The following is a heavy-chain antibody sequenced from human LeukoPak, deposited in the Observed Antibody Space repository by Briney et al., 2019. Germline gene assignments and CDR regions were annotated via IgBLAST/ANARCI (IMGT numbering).Heavy chain of an antibody. Sequence: GSLRLSCAASGFTLSSYAMTWVRRAPGKGLEWVSDIGDSGATTYYADSVRGRFTISRDNSKNTLYLQMSSLRAEDTAVYFCASFHYYGSGAYYLSYWGQGTLVTVSS. V-gene: IGHV3-23*01. J-gene: IGHJ4*02. D-gene: IGHD3-10*01. CDR1: GFTLSSYA. CDR3: ASFHYYGSGAYYLSY. CDR2: IGDSGATT.